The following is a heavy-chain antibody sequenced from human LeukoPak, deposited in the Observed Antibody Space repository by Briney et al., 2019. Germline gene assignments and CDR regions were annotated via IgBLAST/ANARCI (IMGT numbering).Heavy chain of an antibody. CDR1: GGSIGSYY. CDR3: ARSGGSGFQLDS. Sequence: PSETLSLTCTVSGGSIGSYYWSWVRQPAGKGLEWIGRIYTTGRTIYNPSLKSRVTMSLDTSKNQLSLNLSSVTASDTAVYYCARSGGSGFQLDSWGQGTLVTVSS. J-gene: IGHJ4*02. V-gene: IGHV4-4*07. D-gene: IGHD1-26*01. CDR2: IYTTGRT.